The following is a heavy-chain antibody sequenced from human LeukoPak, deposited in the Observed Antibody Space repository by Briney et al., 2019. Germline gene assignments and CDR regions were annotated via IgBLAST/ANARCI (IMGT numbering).Heavy chain of an antibody. J-gene: IGHJ4*02. CDR1: GGSISSGGYY. V-gene: IGHV4-31*03. CDR2: IYYSGST. Sequence: SETLSLTCTVSGGSISSGGYYWSWIRQHPGKGLEWIGYIYYSGSTYYNPSLKSRVTISVDTSKNQFSLKLSSVTAADTAVYYCARGYDSRGSHLDYWGQGTLVTVSS. CDR3: ARGYDSRGSHLDY. D-gene: IGHD3-22*01.